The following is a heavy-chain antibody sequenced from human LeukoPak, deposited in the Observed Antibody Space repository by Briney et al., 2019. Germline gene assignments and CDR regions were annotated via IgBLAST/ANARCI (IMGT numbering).Heavy chain of an antibody. V-gene: IGHV3-33*01. D-gene: IGHD3-22*01. CDR1: GFTFSSYG. Sequence: GGSLRLSCAASGFTFSSYGMHWVRQAPGKGLEWAAVIWYDGSNKYYADSVKGRFTISRDNSKNTLYLQMNSLRAEDTAVYYCARDRPLYYYDSSGYVDYWGQGTLVTVSS. CDR2: IWYDGSNK. J-gene: IGHJ4*02. CDR3: ARDRPLYYYDSSGYVDY.